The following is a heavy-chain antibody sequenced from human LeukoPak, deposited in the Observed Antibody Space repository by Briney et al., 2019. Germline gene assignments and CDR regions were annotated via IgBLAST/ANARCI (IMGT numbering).Heavy chain of an antibody. CDR3: AKDIGAAAGFGMDV. J-gene: IGHJ6*02. CDR1: GFTFDDYA. D-gene: IGHD6-13*01. V-gene: IGHV3-9*01. CDR2: ISWNSGSI. Sequence: GRSLRLSCAATGFTFDDYAMHWVRQAPGKGLEWVSGISWNSGSIGYAESVKGRFTISRDNAKNSLYLQMNSLRAEDTALYYCAKDIGAAAGFGMDVWGQGTTVTVSS.